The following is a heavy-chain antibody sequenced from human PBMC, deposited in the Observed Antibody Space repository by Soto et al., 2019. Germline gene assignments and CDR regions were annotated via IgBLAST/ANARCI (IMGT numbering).Heavy chain of an antibody. Sequence: ASVKVSCKSSGYTFTSYDIYCVRHATGQGLEWMGWMNPNSGNTGYAQKFQGRVTMTRNTSISTAYMELSSLRSEDTAVYYCARGLNGDYVSDYWGQGTLVTVSS. D-gene: IGHD4-17*01. V-gene: IGHV1-8*01. CDR2: MNPNSGNT. CDR3: ARGLNGDYVSDY. J-gene: IGHJ4*02. CDR1: GYTFTSYD.